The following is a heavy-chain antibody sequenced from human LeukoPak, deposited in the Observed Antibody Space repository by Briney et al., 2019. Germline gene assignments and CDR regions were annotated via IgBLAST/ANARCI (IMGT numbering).Heavy chain of an antibody. CDR2: INHSGST. Sequence: SETLSFSCAVYGGSFSGYYWSWLRQPPGKGLEWIGEINHSGSTNYNPSLKSRVTISVDTSKNQYSLKLSSVTAADTAVYYCARVYCRSTSCYGMDVWGRGTTVTVSS. CDR3: ARVYCRSTSCYGMDV. CDR1: GGSFSGYY. J-gene: IGHJ6*04. D-gene: IGHD2-2*01. V-gene: IGHV4-34*01.